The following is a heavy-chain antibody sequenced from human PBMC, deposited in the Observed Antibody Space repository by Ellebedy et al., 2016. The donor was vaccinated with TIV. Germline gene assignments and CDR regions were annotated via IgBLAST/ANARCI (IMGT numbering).Heavy chain of an antibody. CDR3: ARNRHVERGDCLDY. CDR1: GFTLSSYA. Sequence: GESLKISCTASGFTLSSYAMSWVRQAPGKGLEWVSSISGNDGNTHYADSVKGRCTISRDNSKNTLYLQMNNVGAEDTAVFYCARNRHVERGDCLDYWGQGTLVTVSS. D-gene: IGHD2-21*02. V-gene: IGHV3-23*01. CDR2: ISGNDGNT. J-gene: IGHJ4*02.